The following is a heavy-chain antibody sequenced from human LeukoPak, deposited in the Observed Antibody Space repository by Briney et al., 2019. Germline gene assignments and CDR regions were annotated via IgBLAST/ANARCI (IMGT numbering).Heavy chain of an antibody. CDR3: ARDRQLGANWFDP. J-gene: IGHJ5*02. V-gene: IGHV4-59*01. CDR1: GGSISSYY. CDR2: IYYSGST. D-gene: IGHD6-6*01. Sequence: SETLSLTCTVSGGSISSYYWSWIRQPPGKGLEWIGYIYYSGSTNYNPPLKSRVTISVDTSKNQFSLKLSSVTAADTAVYYCARDRQLGANWFDPWGQGTLVTVSS.